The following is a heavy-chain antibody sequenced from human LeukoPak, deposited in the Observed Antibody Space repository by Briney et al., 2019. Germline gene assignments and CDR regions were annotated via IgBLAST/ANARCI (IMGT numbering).Heavy chain of an antibody. CDR3: ARGRFTMLWGSSGAFDI. J-gene: IGHJ3*02. Sequence: SETLSLTCTVSGGSISSYYWSWIRQPPGKGLEWIGYIYYSGNTNYNPSLKSRVTTSVDTSKNQFSLKLSSVTAADTAVYYCARGRFTMLWGSSGAFDIWGQGTMVTVSS. V-gene: IGHV4-59*01. CDR2: IYYSGNT. D-gene: IGHD3-10*01. CDR1: GGSISSYY.